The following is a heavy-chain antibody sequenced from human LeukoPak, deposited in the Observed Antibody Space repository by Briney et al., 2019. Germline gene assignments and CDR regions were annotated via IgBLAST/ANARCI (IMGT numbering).Heavy chain of an antibody. Sequence: SETLSLTCTVSGGSISSYYWSWIRQPPGKGLEWIGYIYYSGSTNYNPSLKSRVTISVDTSKNQFSLKLSSVTAADMAVYYCARLRGGNSFSSDYWGQGTLVTVSS. V-gene: IGHV4-59*08. CDR3: ARLRGGNSFSSDY. CDR2: IYYSGST. J-gene: IGHJ4*02. CDR1: GGSISSYY. D-gene: IGHD4-23*01.